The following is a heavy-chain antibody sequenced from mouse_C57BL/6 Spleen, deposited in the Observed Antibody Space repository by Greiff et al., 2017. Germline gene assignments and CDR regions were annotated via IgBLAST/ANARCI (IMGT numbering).Heavy chain of an antibody. Sequence: EVQLVESGGGLVKPGGSLKLSCAASGFTFSDYGMHWVRQAPEKGLEWVAYISSGSSTIYYADTVKGRFTISRDKAKNTLFLQMTSLRSEDTAMYYCAKGMITKAMDYWGQGTSVTVSS. CDR2: ISSGSSTI. D-gene: IGHD2-4*01. V-gene: IGHV5-17*01. CDR1: GFTFSDYG. J-gene: IGHJ4*01. CDR3: AKGMITKAMDY.